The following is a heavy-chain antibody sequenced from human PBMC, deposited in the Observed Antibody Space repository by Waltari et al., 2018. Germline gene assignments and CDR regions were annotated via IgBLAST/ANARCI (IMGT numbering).Heavy chain of an antibody. CDR2: ISYDGSNK. CDR3: AKAYYYDSSGYYAYYYYYMDV. J-gene: IGHJ6*03. D-gene: IGHD3-22*01. Sequence: QVQLVESGGGVVQPGRSLRLSCAASGFTFSSYGMHWVRQAPGKGLERVAVISYDGSNKYYADSVKGRFTISRDNSKNTLYLQMNSLRAEDTAVYYCAKAYYYDSSGYYAYYYYYMDVWGKGTTVTISS. V-gene: IGHV3-30*18. CDR1: GFTFSSYG.